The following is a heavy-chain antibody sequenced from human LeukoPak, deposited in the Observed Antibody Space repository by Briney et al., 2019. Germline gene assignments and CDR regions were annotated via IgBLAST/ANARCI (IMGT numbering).Heavy chain of an antibody. CDR1: GYTFTSYY. J-gene: IGHJ4*02. V-gene: IGHV1-46*01. Sequence: ASVKVSCKASGYTFTSYYMHWVRQAPGQGLEWMGIINPSGGSTSYAQKLQGRVTMTTDTSTSTAYMELRSLRSDDTAVYYCARDRVAGAIFGVVITTPDYWGQGTLVTVSS. CDR3: ARDRVAGAIFGVVITTPDY. D-gene: IGHD3-3*01. CDR2: INPSGGST.